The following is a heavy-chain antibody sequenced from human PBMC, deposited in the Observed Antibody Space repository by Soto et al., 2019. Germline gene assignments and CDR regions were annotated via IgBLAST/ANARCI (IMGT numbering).Heavy chain of an antibody. CDR2: MNPGSGDT. CDR3: ARMESFGSLNWFDP. CDR1: GYTFTNND. J-gene: IGHJ5*02. V-gene: IGHV1-8*02. D-gene: IGHD5-18*01. Sequence: ASVKVSCKASGYTFTNNDVSWVRQATGQGLEGMGWMNPGSGDTGYAQKFQGRVTMTRDISIATAYMELNSLKSEDTAIYYCARMESFGSLNWFDPWGQGTMVTV.